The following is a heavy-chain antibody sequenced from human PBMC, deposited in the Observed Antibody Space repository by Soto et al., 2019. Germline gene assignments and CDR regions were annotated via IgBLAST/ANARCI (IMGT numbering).Heavy chain of an antibody. CDR1: GFTFSSYA. CDR3: ARRTSGWYLAY. Sequence: EVQLLESGGGLVQPGGSLRLSCAASGFTFSSYAMSWVRQAPGKGLEWVSVISGSGDSTYYADSVKGRFTISRDNSKNTLYLQMNSLRAEDTAVYYCARRTSGWYLAYWGQGTLVTVSS. V-gene: IGHV3-23*01. J-gene: IGHJ4*02. D-gene: IGHD6-19*01. CDR2: ISGSGDST.